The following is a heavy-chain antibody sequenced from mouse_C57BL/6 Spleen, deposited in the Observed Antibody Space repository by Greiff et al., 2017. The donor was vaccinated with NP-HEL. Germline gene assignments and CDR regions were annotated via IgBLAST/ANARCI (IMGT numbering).Heavy chain of an antibody. V-gene: IGHV1-85*01. Sequence: QVQLQQSGPELVKPGASVKLSCKASGYTFTSYDINWVKQRPGQGLEWIGWIYPRDGSTKYNEKFKGKATLTVDTSSSTAYMELHSLTSEDSAVYFCAPHYYGSRAPFDYWGQGTTLTVSS. J-gene: IGHJ2*01. CDR3: APHYYGSRAPFDY. CDR2: IYPRDGST. CDR1: GYTFTSYD. D-gene: IGHD1-1*01.